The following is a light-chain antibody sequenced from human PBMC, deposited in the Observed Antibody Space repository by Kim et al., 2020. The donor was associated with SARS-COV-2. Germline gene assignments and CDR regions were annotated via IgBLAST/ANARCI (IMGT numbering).Light chain of an antibody. V-gene: IGLV3-1*01. J-gene: IGLJ2*01. CDR1: KLGDKY. Sequence: SYELTQPPSVSVSPGQTASITCSGDKLGDKYACWYPQKPGQSPVLVIYQDSKRPSGIPERFSGSNSGNTVTLTISGTQAMDEADYYCQAWDSSTVVFGGG. CDR2: QDS. CDR3: QAWDSSTVV.